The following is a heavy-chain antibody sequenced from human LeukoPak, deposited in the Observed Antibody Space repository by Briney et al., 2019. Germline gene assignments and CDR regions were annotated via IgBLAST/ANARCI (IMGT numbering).Heavy chain of an antibody. CDR1: GFTFSSYA. CDR3: AKGGPRDYYYGMDV. D-gene: IGHD3-16*01. CDR2: ISGSGGST. V-gene: IGHV3-23*01. J-gene: IGHJ6*02. Sequence: GGSLRLSCAASGFTFSSYAMGWVRQAPGKGLEWVSAISGSGGSTYYADSVKGRFTISRDNSKNTLYLQMNSLRAEDTAVYYCAKGGPRDYYYGMDVWGQGTTVTVSS.